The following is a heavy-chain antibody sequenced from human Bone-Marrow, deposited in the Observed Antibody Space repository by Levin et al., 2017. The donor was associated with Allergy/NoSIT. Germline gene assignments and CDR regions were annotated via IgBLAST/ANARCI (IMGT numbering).Heavy chain of an antibody. D-gene: IGHD5-12*01. J-gene: IGHJ4*02. V-gene: IGHV3-7*01. CDR2: INQDGSEK. Sequence: LSLTCAASEFTFSSYWMTWVRQAPGKGLEWVANINQDGSEKYYVDSVKGRFTISRDNAKNSLYLQMNSLRAEDTAVYYCARDTGYDTFDYWGQGTLVTVSS. CDR1: EFTFSSYW. CDR3: ARDTGYDTFDY.